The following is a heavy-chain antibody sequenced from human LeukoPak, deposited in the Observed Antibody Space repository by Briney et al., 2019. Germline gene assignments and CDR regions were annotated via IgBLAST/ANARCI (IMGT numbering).Heavy chain of an antibody. Sequence: ASVKVSCKASGGTFSSYAISWVRQAPGQGLEWMGGIIPIFGTANYAQKFQGRVTITADKSTSTAYMELSSLRSEDTAVYYCARDRASVWIQLEPFDYWGQGTLVTVSS. J-gene: IGHJ4*02. CDR2: IIPIFGTA. D-gene: IGHD5-18*01. CDR1: GGTFSSYA. CDR3: ARDRASVWIQLEPFDY. V-gene: IGHV1-69*06.